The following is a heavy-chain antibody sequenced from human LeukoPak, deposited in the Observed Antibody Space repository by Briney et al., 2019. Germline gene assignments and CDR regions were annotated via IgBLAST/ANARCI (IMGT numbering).Heavy chain of an antibody. CDR1: GFTFSSYA. Sequence: PGGSLRLSCAASGFTFSSYAMHWVRQAPGKGLEWVAVISYDGSNKYYADSVKGRFTISRDNSKNTLYLQMNSLRAEDTAVYYCARVLYSSSWYLGYWGQGTLSPSPQ. CDR3: ARVLYSSSWYLGY. J-gene: IGHJ4*02. CDR2: ISYDGSNK. D-gene: IGHD6-13*01. V-gene: IGHV3-30-3*01.